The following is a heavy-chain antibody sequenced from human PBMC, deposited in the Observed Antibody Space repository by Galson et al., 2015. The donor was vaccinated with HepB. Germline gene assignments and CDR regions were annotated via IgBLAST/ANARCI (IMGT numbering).Heavy chain of an antibody. D-gene: IGHD6-19*01. Sequence: SLRLSCAASGFTFSTFGMHWVRQAPGKGLEWVAVIWYDGSYTYYADSVKGRFTISRDNSKNTLYLEMNSLRAEDTAVYYCARGAGQCYYYMNVWGKGTTVTVSS. CDR1: GFTFSTFG. J-gene: IGHJ6*03. V-gene: IGHV3-33*01. CDR2: IWYDGSYT. CDR3: ARGAGQCYYYMNV.